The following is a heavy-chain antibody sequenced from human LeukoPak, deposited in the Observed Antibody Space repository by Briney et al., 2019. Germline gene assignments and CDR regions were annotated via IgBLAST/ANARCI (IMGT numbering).Heavy chain of an antibody. CDR1: GGSISSGSYY. J-gene: IGHJ5*02. V-gene: IGHV4-61*02. CDR2: IYTSGST. CDR3: ARGRGSCNSTSCYIWFDP. D-gene: IGHD2-2*02. Sequence: SETLSLTCTVSGGSISSGSYYWSWIRQPAGKGLEWIGRIYTSGSTNYNPSLKSRVTISVDTSKNQFSLKLSSVTAADTAVYYCARGRGSCNSTSCYIWFDPWGQGTLVTVSS.